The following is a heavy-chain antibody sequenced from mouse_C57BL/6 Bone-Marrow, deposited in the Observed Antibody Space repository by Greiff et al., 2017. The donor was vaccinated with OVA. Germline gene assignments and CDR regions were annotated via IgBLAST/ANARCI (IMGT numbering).Heavy chain of an antibody. CDR1: GYTFTGYW. CDR3: ARWNYDYDEGPYFDY. V-gene: IGHV1-9*01. CDR2: NLPGSGST. Sequence: QVQLQQSGAELMKPGASVKLSCKATGYTFTGYWIEWVKQRPGHGLEWIGENLPGSGSTNYNEKFKGKATFTADTSSNTAYMQLSSLTTEDSAIYYCARWNYDYDEGPYFDYWGQGTTLTVSS. D-gene: IGHD2-4*01. J-gene: IGHJ2*01.